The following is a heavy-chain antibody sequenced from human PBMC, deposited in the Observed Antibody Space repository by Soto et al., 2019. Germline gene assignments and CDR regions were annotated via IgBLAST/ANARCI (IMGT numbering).Heavy chain of an antibody. CDR3: ARGLGRSCHYYYGTDV. CDR2: MNPNSGNT. Sequence: QVQLVQSGAEAKKPGASVKVSCKASGYTFTSYDINWVQQATGQGLEWMGWMNPNSGNTGYAQKLQGRVTMTRKTSISSAFMELSSLRSEDTAVYYCARGLGRSCHYYYGTDVWRQGTTLTVSS. D-gene: IGHD2-2*01. J-gene: IGHJ6*02. V-gene: IGHV1-8*01. CDR1: GYTFTSYD.